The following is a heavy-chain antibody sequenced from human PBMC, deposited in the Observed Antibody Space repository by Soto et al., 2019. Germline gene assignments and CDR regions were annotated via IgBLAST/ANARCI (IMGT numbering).Heavy chain of an antibody. D-gene: IGHD2-21*02. CDR3: ARSIVVVTALDY. CDR1: GYTFTAHA. Sequence: ASVKVSCKASGYTFTAHAMHWVRQAPGQGLEWMGWINTGKGDTKYSRKFQGRVTITRDTSASTAYMELSSLRSEDTAVYYCARSIVVVTALDYWGQGTLVTVS. V-gene: IGHV1-3*04. CDR2: INTGKGDT. J-gene: IGHJ4*02.